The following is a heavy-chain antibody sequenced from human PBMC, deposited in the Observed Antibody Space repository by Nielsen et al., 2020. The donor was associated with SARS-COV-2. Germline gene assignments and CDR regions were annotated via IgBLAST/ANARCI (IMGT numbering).Heavy chain of an antibody. J-gene: IGHJ4*02. V-gene: IGHV4-39*07. Sequence: SETLSLTCTVSGGSINSSSYYWGWIRQPPGKGLEWIGSIYYSGSTYYNPSLKSRVTISVDTSKNQFSLKLSSVTAADTAVYYCASITIFGVEKRDYWGQGTLVTVSS. CDR2: IYYSGST. CDR1: GGSINSSSYY. D-gene: IGHD3-3*01. CDR3: ASITIFGVEKRDY.